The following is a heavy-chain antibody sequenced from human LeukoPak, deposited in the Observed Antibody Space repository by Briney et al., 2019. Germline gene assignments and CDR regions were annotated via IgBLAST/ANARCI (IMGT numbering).Heavy chain of an antibody. V-gene: IGHV3-23*01. CDR1: GFTFSTYA. J-gene: IGHJ4*02. CDR2: ISGSDGST. D-gene: IGHD2-2*01. Sequence: GGSLRLSCAASGFTFSTYAMSWVRQAPGKGLEWVSVISGSDGSTYYADSVKGRFTISRDNSKNTLYLQMNSLRAEDTAVYYCAKARSGSSASCYNYWGQGTLVAVSS. CDR3: AKARSGSSASCYNY.